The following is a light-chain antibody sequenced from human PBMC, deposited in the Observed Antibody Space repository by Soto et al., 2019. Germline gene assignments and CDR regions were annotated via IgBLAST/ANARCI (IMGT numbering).Light chain of an antibody. CDR2: GAS. Sequence: EIVLTQSPGTLSLSLGERATLSCRASQSVSSSYLAWYQQKPGQAPRLLIYGASSRATGIPDRFSGSGSGTDFALTISRLEPEDFAVYYCQQYCISPGTFGQGTKVEIK. J-gene: IGKJ1*01. CDR1: QSVSSSY. CDR3: QQYCISPGT. V-gene: IGKV3-20*01.